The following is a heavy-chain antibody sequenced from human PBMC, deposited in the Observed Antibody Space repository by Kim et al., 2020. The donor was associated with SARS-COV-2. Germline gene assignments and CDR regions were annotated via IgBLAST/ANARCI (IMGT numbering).Heavy chain of an antibody. CDR3: ARDLGYSSGWPDWYFDL. CDR1: GYTFTSYA. V-gene: IGHV1-3*01. J-gene: IGHJ2*01. CDR2: INAGNGNT. D-gene: IGHD6-19*01. Sequence: ASVKVSCKASGYTFTSYAMHWVRQAPGQRLEWMGCINAGNGNTKYSQKFQGRVTITRDTSASTAYMELSSLRSEDTAVYYCARDLGYSSGWPDWYFDLWGRGTLVTVSS.